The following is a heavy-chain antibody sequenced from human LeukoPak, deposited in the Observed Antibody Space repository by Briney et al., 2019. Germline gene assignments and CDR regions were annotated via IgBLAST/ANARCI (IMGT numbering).Heavy chain of an antibody. CDR3: ARADYDSSGYYYVLDY. D-gene: IGHD3-22*01. CDR1: GYTFTSYG. J-gene: IGHJ4*02. V-gene: IGHV1-18*01. CDR2: ISAYNGNT. Sequence: GASVKVSCKASGYTFTSYGISWVRQAPGQGLECMGWISAYNGNTNYAQKLQGRVTMTTDTSTSTAYMELRSLRSDDTAVYYCARADYDSSGYYYVLDYWGQGTLVIVSS.